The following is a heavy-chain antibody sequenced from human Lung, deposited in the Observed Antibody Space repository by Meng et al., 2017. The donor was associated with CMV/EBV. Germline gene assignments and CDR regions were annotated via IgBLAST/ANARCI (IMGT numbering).Heavy chain of an antibody. D-gene: IGHD3-22*01. J-gene: IGHJ6*02. CDR2: IRSKAYGGTT. CDR3: TRVNYYYGMDV. V-gene: IGHV3-49*04. Sequence: RISCTASGFTVVDYAMSWVRQAPGKGLEGVGFIRSKAYGGTTEYAASVKGRFTISRDDSKSIAYLQMNSLKTEDTAVYYCTRVNYYYGMDVWGQGTXVTVSS. CDR1: GFTVVDYA.